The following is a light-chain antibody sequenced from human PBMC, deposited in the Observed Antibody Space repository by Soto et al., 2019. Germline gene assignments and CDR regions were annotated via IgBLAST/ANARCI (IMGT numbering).Light chain of an antibody. CDR2: KAS. Sequence: DIQLTQSHYTLSLSIGDRVTLPLRASLTISSWLAWYQQKPGKAPKLLIYKASTLKSGVPSRFSGSGSGTEFTLTISILHPDDFATYYCQQYHRSSITFGQGTLLEIK. J-gene: IGKJ5*01. V-gene: IGKV1-5*03. CDR3: QQYHRSSIT. CDR1: LTISSW.